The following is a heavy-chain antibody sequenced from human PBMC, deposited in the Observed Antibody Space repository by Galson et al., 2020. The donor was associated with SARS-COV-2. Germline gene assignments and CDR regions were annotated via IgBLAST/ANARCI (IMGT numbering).Heavy chain of an antibody. J-gene: IGHJ5*02. CDR1: GFPFSGYP. CDR2: ISSGTNT. Sequence: GESLKISCAASGFPFSGYPMHWVRQPPGKGLEWVALISSGTNTYYADSVKGRFTISRDNSKKTLYLQMSSLRAQDTAVYYCVRYSGSYYDRWGQGTLVTVSS. V-gene: IGHV3-30*04. CDR3: VRYSGSYYDR. D-gene: IGHD1-26*01.